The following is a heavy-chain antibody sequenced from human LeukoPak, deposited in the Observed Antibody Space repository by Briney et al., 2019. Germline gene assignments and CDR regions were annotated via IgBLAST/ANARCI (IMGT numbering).Heavy chain of an antibody. CDR1: GFAFGSYT. J-gene: IGHJ4*02. V-gene: IGHV3-21*04. CDR2: ISSNTRDI. Sequence: GGSLRLSCAASGFAFGSYTMIWVRQAPGKGLEWVSSISSNTRDIYYTDSVKGRFTISRDNSKNTLYLQMNSLRAEDTAVYYCAKGKALFDYWGQGTLVTVSS. CDR3: AKGKALFDY.